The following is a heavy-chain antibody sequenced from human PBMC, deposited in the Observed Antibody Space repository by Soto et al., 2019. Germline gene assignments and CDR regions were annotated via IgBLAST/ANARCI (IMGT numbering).Heavy chain of an antibody. D-gene: IGHD6-19*01. CDR1: GYTFTGYY. CDR2: INPNSGGT. V-gene: IGHV1-2*04. Sequence: GASVKVSCKASGYTFTGYYMHWVRQAPGQGLELMGWINPNSGGTNYAQKFQGWVTMTRDTSISTAYMELSRLRSDDTAVYYCAREIAVAGTFYYGMDVWGQGTTVTVYS. J-gene: IGHJ6*02. CDR3: AREIAVAGTFYYGMDV.